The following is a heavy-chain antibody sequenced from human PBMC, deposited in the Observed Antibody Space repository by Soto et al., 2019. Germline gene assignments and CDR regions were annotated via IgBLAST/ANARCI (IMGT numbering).Heavy chain of an antibody. V-gene: IGHV5-51*01. Sequence: GESLQISCEGSGYSFASHWVALVLQMPEKGLEWIGTIYPGDSDTKYSSAFRGHVTISADTSVSTAYLQWRSLEATDSAIYYCARYSGSYWHYLDFWGQGTLVTVSS. CDR2: IYPGDSDT. CDR3: ARYSGSYWHYLDF. J-gene: IGHJ4*02. CDR1: GYSFASHW. D-gene: IGHD1-26*01.